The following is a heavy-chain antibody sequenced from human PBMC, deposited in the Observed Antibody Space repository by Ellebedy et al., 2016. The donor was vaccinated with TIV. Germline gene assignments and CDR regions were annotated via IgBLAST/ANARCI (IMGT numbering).Heavy chain of an antibody. D-gene: IGHD3-22*01. CDR2: IWFDGSHK. J-gene: IGHJ4*02. CDR3: AKDRSPTMIALDF. CDR1: GFTFSSYG. V-gene: IGHV3-33*06. Sequence: PGGSLRLSCAASGFTFSSYGMHWVRQAPDTGLEWVAVIWFDGSHKYWVDSVKGRFTISRDNSKNPLYLQMSSLRADDTVIYYCAKDRSPTMIALDFWGQGTLVTVSS.